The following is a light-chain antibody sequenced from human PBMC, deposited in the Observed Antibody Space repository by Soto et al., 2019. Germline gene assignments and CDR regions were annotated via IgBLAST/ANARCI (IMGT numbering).Light chain of an antibody. V-gene: IGKV3-20*01. CDR1: QTVTNNY. CDR3: QRYGSSTT. Sequence: IVLTQSPGTLSLSPGDRATLSCMASQTVTNNYLAWYQQQPGQAPRLLIYGASIRATGIPDRFSGSGSGTSFTLTISRLEPEDFAVYYCQRYGSSTTFGQGTKVDIK. CDR2: GAS. J-gene: IGKJ1*01.